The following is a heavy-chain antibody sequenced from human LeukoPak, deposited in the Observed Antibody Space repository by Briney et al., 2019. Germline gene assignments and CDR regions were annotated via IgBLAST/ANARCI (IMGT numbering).Heavy chain of an antibody. CDR1: GGSISSSSYY. CDR3: GIAARRYYFDY. CDR2: IYYSGST. V-gene: IGHV4-39*01. D-gene: IGHD6-6*01. J-gene: IGHJ4*02. Sequence: KTSETLSLTCTVSGGSISSSSYYWGWIRQPPGKGLEWIGSIYYSGSTYYNPSLKSRVTISVDTSKNQFSLKLSSVTAADTAVYYCGIAARRYYFDYWGQGTLVTVSS.